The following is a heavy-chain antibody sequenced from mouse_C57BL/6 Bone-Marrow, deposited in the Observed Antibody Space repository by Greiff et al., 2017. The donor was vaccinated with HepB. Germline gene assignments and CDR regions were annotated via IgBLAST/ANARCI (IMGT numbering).Heavy chain of an antibody. J-gene: IGHJ1*03. D-gene: IGHD1-1*01. CDR2: INPGSGGT. V-gene: IGHV1-54*01. CDR1: GYTFTGYW. Sequence: VQLQESGAELMKPGASVKLSCKATGYTFTGYWIEWVKQRPGQGLEWIGVINPGSGGTNYNEKFKGKATLTADKSSSTAYMQLSSLTSEDSAVYVCARRGYYGSSYEYFDVWGTGTTVTVSS. CDR3: ARRGYYGSSYEYFDV.